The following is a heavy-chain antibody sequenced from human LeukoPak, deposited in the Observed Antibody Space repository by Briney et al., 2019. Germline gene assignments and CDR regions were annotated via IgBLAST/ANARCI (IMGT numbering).Heavy chain of an antibody. CDR3: ARAKGESSLDY. J-gene: IGHJ4*02. CDR1: GFTFSSYG. CDR2: ISYDGSNK. Sequence: GGSLRLSCAASGFTFSSYGMHWVRQAPGKGLEWVAVISYDGSNKYYADSVKGRFTISRENAKNSLYLQMNSLRAGDTAVYYCARAKGESSLDYWGQGTLVTVSS. V-gene: IGHV3-30*03. D-gene: IGHD3-10*01.